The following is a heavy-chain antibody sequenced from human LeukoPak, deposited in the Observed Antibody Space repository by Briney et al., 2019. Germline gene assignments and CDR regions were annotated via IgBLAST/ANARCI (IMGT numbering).Heavy chain of an antibody. CDR1: GVSISSSNSY. V-gene: IGHV4-39*07. CDR3: ARDSGSYSDYFDY. J-gene: IGHJ4*02. CDR2: IYYTGNT. D-gene: IGHD1-26*01. Sequence: PSETLSLTCSVSGVSISSSNSYWGWIRQPPGKGLEWIGSIYYTGNTYYNASLKSRVTMSVDTSKNQFSLKLSSVTAADTAVYYCARDSGSYSDYFDYWGQGTLVTVSS.